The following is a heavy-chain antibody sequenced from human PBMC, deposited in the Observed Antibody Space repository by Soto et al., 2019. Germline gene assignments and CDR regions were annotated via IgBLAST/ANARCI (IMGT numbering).Heavy chain of an antibody. CDR1: GYTFTSYG. D-gene: IGHD3-16*02. CDR2: ISAYNGNT. V-gene: IGHV1-18*01. CDR3: ARAPPIMITVGGVIDPDFDY. Sequence: QVQLVQSGAEVKKPGASVKVSCKASGYTFTSYGISWVRQAPGQGLEWMGWISAYNGNTNYAQKLQGRVAMTTDTSTSTAYMELRSVSSDDAAVYYCARAPPIMITVGGVIDPDFDYWGQGTLVTVSS. J-gene: IGHJ4*02.